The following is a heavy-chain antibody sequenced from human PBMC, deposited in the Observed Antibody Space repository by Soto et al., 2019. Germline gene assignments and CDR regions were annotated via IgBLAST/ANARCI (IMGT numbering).Heavy chain of an antibody. Sequence: PGGSLRLSCAASGFTFSSYSMNWVRQAPGKGLEWVSSISSSSSYIYYADSVKGRFTISRDNAKNSLYLQMNSLRAEDTAVYYCAREITLDYDFDDRGQRTLVTVSS. J-gene: IGHJ4*02. D-gene: IGHD4-17*01. CDR2: ISSSSSYI. CDR1: GFTFSSYS. CDR3: AREITLDYDFDD. V-gene: IGHV3-21*01.